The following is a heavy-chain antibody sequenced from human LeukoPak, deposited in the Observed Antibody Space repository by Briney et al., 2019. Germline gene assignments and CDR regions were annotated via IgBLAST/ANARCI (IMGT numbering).Heavy chain of an antibody. V-gene: IGHV1-8*01. Sequence: ASVKVSCKASGYTFTSYDINWLRQATGQGLEGMGWINPNSGNTGNARRFHGRVTMTRNTSISTAYMELSSLRSEDTAVYYCARSRTTSYSSGYQDAFDIWGQGTMVTVSS. CDR3: ARSRTTSYSSGYQDAFDI. J-gene: IGHJ3*02. CDR2: INPNSGNT. CDR1: GYTFTSYD. D-gene: IGHD3-22*01.